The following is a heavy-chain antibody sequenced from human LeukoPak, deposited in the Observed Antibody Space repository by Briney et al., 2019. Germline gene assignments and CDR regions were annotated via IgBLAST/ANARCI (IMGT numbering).Heavy chain of an antibody. J-gene: IGHJ4*02. D-gene: IGHD3-9*01. CDR3: ARDPGDTDWYNFDF. Sequence: SDTLFLTCTVSGGSLSGHFWSWFRRPPGKGLENIGYIHSSGSTNYNPSYKSRVTVSLEMSKNQFSLSLSSVTAADTAVYYCARDPGDTDWYNFDFWGQGILVTVSS. CDR1: GGSLSGHF. CDR2: IHSSGST. V-gene: IGHV4-59*11.